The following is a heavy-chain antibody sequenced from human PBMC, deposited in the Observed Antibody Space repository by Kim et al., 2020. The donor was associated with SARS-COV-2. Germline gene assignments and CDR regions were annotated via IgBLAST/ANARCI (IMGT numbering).Heavy chain of an antibody. Sequence: SETLSLTCTVSGGSISSYYWGWIRQPPGKGLEWVGYISYDGSTNYNPSLKSRVTISVDTSNNQFSLRLSSVTAADTAVYYCVRVTAGSGWYLDYWGQGTL. V-gene: IGHV4-59*01. CDR3: VRVTAGSGWYLDY. CDR2: ISYDGST. J-gene: IGHJ4*02. CDR1: GGSISSYY. D-gene: IGHD6-19*01.